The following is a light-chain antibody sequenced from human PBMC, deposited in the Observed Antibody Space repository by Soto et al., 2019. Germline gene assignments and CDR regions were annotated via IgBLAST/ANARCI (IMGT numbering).Light chain of an antibody. J-gene: IGLJ1*01. Sequence: QSVLTQPASVSGSPGQSITISCTGTSSDVGGYNYVSWYQQHPGKAHKLMIYDVSNRPSGVSNHLSGSKSGNTASLTISGLQAEDEADYYCSSYTSSSTPYVFGTGTKVTVL. CDR2: DVS. V-gene: IGLV2-14*01. CDR1: SSDVGGYNY. CDR3: SSYTSSSTPYV.